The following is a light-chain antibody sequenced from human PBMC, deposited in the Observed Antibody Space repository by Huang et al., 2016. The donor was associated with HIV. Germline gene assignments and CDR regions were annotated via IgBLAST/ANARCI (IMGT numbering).Light chain of an antibody. CDR3: QQFNNYLT. CDR1: RGSSSG. CDR2: DAS. J-gene: IGKJ5*01. V-gene: IGKV1D-13*01. Sequence: AIQLTQSPSSLSASVGDRVTITCRASRGSSSGLAWYQQKPGKAPKLLIFDASSLESGVPSRFSGSGSGTDFTLTISSLQHEDFATYYCQQFNNYLTFGQGTRLE.